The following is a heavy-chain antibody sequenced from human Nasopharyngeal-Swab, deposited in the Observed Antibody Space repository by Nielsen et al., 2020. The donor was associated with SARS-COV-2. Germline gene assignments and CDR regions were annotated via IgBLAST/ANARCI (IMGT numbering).Heavy chain of an antibody. CDR3: AKDRNRAYYYYYIDV. D-gene: IGHD1-14*01. Sequence: WIRQPPGKGLEWVSSVSGRDSTYYADSVKGRFTISRDISKNTLYLQMNSLRAEDTAVYYCAKDRNRAYYYYYIDVWGKGTTVTVSS. J-gene: IGHJ6*03. CDR2: VSGRDST. V-gene: IGHV3-23*01.